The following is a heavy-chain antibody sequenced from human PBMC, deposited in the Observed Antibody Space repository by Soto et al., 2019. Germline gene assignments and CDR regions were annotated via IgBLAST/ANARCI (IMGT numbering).Heavy chain of an antibody. CDR2: IYHSGST. CDR1: GVSISSGGYS. V-gene: IGHV4-30-2*01. J-gene: IGHJ4*02. D-gene: IGHD3-10*01. Sequence: PSETLSLTCAVSGVSISSGGYSWSWIRQPPGKGLEWIGYIYHSGSTYYNPSLKSRVTISVDRSKNQFSLKLSSVTAADTAVYYCARAHYGSGSIGIYYFDYWGQGTLVTVSS. CDR3: ARAHYGSGSIGIYYFDY.